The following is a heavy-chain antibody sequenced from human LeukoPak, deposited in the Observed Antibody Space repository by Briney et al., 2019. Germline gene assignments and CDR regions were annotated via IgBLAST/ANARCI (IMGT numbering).Heavy chain of an antibody. D-gene: IGHD2-2*01. Sequence: PGGSLRLSCAASGFTFSSYSMNWVRQAPGKGLEWVSSISSSSSYIYYADSVKGRFTISRDNAKNSLYLQMNSLRAEDTAVYYCARDQRYCSSTSCYPDWFDPWGQGTLVTVSS. CDR1: GFTFSSYS. V-gene: IGHV3-21*01. CDR2: ISSSSSYI. J-gene: IGHJ5*02. CDR3: ARDQRYCSSTSCYPDWFDP.